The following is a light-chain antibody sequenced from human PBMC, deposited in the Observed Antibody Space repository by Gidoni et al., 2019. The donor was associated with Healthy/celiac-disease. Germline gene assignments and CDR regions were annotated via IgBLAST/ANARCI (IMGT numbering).Light chain of an antibody. CDR1: QGVSSY. V-gene: IGKV3-11*01. Sequence: PPTLSCVRGERATLACRARQGVSSYLAWYQQKPGQAPRLLIYDASNRATGIPARFSGSGSGTDFTLTISSLEPEDFAVYYCQQRSNWPLTFGGGTKVEIK. CDR2: DAS. CDR3: QQRSNWPLT. J-gene: IGKJ4*01.